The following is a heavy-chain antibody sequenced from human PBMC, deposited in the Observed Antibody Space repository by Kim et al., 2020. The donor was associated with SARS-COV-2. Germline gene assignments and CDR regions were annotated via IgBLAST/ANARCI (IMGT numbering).Heavy chain of an antibody. V-gene: IGHV1-24*01. CDR3: ATAPAVTVTTWFDP. D-gene: IGHD4-17*01. Sequence: DAQKFQGRVTITEDTSTDTAYMELSSLRSEDTAVYYCATAPAVTVTTWFDPWGQGTLVTVSS. J-gene: IGHJ5*02.